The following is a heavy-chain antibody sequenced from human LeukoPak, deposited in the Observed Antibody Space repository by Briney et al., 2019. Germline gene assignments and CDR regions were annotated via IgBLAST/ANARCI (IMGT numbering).Heavy chain of an antibody. Sequence: SETLSLTCTVSCGSISSYYWSWIRQPPGKGLEWIGYTYYSASTNYNPSLKSRATISVDTSKNQFSLKLSSVTAADTAVYSCARDPLGTGIDYWGQGTLVTVSS. D-gene: IGHD3-10*01. V-gene: IGHV4-59*01. CDR1: CGSISSYY. CDR3: ARDPLGTGIDY. CDR2: TYYSAST. J-gene: IGHJ4*02.